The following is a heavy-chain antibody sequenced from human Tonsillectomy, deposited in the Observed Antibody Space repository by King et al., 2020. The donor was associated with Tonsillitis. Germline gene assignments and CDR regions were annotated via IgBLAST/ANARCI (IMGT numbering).Heavy chain of an antibody. Sequence: QLVQSGAEVKKPGSSVKVSCKASGGTFSSYAISWVRQAPGQGLEWMGGIIPIFGTANYDQKFQGRVKITADESTSPAYMELGSLRSEDTAVYYCARAVRDWLLSRDAFDIWGQGTMVTVSS. D-gene: IGHD3/OR15-3a*01. CDR1: GGTFSSYA. J-gene: IGHJ3*02. V-gene: IGHV1-69*01. CDR3: ARAVRDWLLSRDAFDI. CDR2: IIPIFGTA.